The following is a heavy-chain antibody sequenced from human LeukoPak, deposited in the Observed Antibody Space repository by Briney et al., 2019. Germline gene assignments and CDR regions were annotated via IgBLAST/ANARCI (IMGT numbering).Heavy chain of an antibody. J-gene: IGHJ6*02. D-gene: IGHD3-10*01. CDR3: ARDRSYGSGGYYYYYGMGV. CDR2: ISAYNGNT. Sequence: ASVKVSCKASGYTFTSYGISWVRQAPGQGLEWMGWISAYNGNTNYAQKLQGRVTMTTDTSTSTAYMELRSLRSDDTAVYYCARDRSYGSGGYYYYYGMGVWGQGTTVTVSS. V-gene: IGHV1-18*01. CDR1: GYTFTSYG.